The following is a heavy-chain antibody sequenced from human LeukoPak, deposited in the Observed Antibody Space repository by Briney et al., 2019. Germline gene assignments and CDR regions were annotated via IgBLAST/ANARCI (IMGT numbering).Heavy chain of an antibody. CDR1: GVSTSSGDYY. Sequence: SETLSLTCTVSGVSTSSGDYYWSWIRQPPGKGLEWIGNIYYSGSTNYNPSLKSRVTMSVDTSKNQFSLKLGSVTAADTAVYYCARATVDDAFDIWGQGTMVTVSS. CDR2: IYYSGST. D-gene: IGHD4-17*01. V-gene: IGHV4-61*08. CDR3: ARATVDDAFDI. J-gene: IGHJ3*02.